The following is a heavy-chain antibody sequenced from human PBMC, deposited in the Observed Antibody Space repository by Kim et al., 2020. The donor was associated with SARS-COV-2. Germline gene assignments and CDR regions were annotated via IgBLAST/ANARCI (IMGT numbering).Heavy chain of an antibody. D-gene: IGHD6-13*01. CDR3: ARGQGSSWYNV. J-gene: IGHJ4*02. CDR2: T. V-gene: IGHV1-8*01. Sequence: TGYAQKFQGRVTMTRNTSISTAYMELSSLRFEDTAVYYCARGQGSSWYNVWGQGSLVTVSS.